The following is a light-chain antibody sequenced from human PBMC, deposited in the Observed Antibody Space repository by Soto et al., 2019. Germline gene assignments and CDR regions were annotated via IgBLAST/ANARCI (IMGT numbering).Light chain of an antibody. CDR3: QQFGAGSPWT. CDR1: QSISTW. V-gene: IGKV1-5*03. J-gene: IGKJ1*01. Sequence: DIQVTQSPSTLSASVGDRVTITCRASQSISTWLAWFQQKPGRAPKVLISKASTLESGVPSRFSCDGSGTEFTLTISSLPTDDLATYYCQQFGAGSPWTFGQGTKVELK. CDR2: KAS.